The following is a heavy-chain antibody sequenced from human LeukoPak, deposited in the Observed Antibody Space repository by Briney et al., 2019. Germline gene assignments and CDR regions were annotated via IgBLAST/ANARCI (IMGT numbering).Heavy chain of an antibody. CDR1: GFTFRSYA. V-gene: IGHV3-23*01. CDR3: AKDATFGGVIVFQLDY. D-gene: IGHD3-16*02. CDR2: ISGSGAST. J-gene: IGHJ4*02. Sequence: GGSLRLSCAASGFTFRSYAMSWVRQAPGKGLEWVSHISGSGASTYYADSVKGRFTISRDNSKNTLYLQMNSLRAEDTAVYYCAKDATFGGVIVFQLDYWGQGTLVTVSS.